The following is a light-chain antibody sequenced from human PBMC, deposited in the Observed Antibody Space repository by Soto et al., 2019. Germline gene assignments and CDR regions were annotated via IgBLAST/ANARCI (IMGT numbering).Light chain of an antibody. CDR2: GNS. CDR3: QSYDTSLSGSV. V-gene: IGLV1-40*01. J-gene: IGLJ2*01. Sequence: QAVVTQPPSVSGAPGQRVTISCTGNSSNIGAGYDVHWYQQLPGTAPKLLIYGNSNRPSGVPDRFSGSKSGTSASLAITGLQAEDEADYYCQSYDTSLSGSVFGGGTKLTV. CDR1: SSNIGAGYD.